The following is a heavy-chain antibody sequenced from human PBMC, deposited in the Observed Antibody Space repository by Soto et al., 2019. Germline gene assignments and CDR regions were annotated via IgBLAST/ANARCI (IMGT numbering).Heavy chain of an antibody. CDR2: ISYDGSNK. CDR3: ARDPIGDDQYHFDY. V-gene: IGHV3-30-3*01. Sequence: GGSLRLSCAASGFTFSSYAMHWVRQAPGKGLEWVAVISYDGSNKYYADSVKGRFTISRDNSKNTLYLQMDSPRAEDTAVYYCARDPIGDDQYHFDYWGQGTLVTVSS. J-gene: IGHJ4*02. CDR1: GFTFSSYA. D-gene: IGHD2-21*02.